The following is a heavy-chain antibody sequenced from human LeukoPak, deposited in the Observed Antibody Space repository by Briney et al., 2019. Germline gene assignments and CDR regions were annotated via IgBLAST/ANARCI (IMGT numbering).Heavy chain of an antibody. D-gene: IGHD6-13*01. J-gene: IGHJ4*02. CDR2: INPSGGST. CDR1: GYTFTSYY. CDR3: ARVRGSSWPKYYFDY. Sequence: ASVMVSCKASGYTFTSYYMHWVRQAPGQGLEWMGIINPSGGSTSYAQKFQGRVTMTRDTSTSTVYMELSSLRSEDTAVYYCARVRGSSWPKYYFDYWGQGTLVTVSS. V-gene: IGHV1-46*01.